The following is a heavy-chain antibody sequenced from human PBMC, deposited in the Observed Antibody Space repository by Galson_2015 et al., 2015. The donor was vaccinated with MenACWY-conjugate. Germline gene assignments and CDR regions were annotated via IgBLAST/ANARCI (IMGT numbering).Heavy chain of an antibody. D-gene: IGHD5-18*01. J-gene: IGHJ6*03. CDR2: ISGSGGNT. CDR3: ATTYSSPGYYYYMDV. V-gene: IGHV3-23*01. Sequence: LRLSCAASGFTFSSYAMSWVRQAPGKGLEWVSAISGSGGNTYYADSVKGRFTISRDNSKNTLYLQINSLRAEDTAVYYCATTYSSPGYYYYMDVWGRGTAVTVSS. CDR1: GFTFSSYA.